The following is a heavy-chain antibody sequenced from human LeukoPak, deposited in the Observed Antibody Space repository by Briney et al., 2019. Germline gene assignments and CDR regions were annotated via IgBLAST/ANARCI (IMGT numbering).Heavy chain of an antibody. V-gene: IGHV3-33*01. CDR1: GLNFRTYG. Sequence: QTGGSLRLSCAASGLNFRTYGMHWVRQAPGKGLEWVGVIWYDGSNKYYVDSVKGRFTISRDNSKNTLYLQMNSLRVEDTAVYYCARNDYGDYGFFEHWGQGTLVTVSS. CDR2: IWYDGSNK. CDR3: ARNDYGDYGFFEH. D-gene: IGHD4-17*01. J-gene: IGHJ4*02.